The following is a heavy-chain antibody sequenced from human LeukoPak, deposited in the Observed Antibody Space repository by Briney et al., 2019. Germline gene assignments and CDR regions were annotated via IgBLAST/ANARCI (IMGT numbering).Heavy chain of an antibody. Sequence: PSETLSLTCAVSGGSISSNSYYWGWIRQPPGKGLEWIGSIYYSGSTNYNPSLKSRVTISVDKSRNQFSLRLSSVTAADTAVYYCARGIPGYFNTSGYYYDYWGQGTLVTVSS. CDR1: GGSISSNSYY. D-gene: IGHD3-22*01. CDR3: ARGIPGYFNTSGYYYDY. CDR2: IYYSGST. V-gene: IGHV4-39*07. J-gene: IGHJ4*02.